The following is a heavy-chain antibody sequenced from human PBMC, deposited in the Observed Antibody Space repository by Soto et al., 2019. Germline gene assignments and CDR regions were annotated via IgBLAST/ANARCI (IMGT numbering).Heavy chain of an antibody. Sequence: PGGSLRLSCAASGFTFDDYAMHWVRQAPGKGLEWVSGISWNSGSIGYADSVKGRFTISRDNAKNSLYLQMNSLRAEDTALYYCAKDSSSWSDAFDIWGQGTMVTVSS. CDR3: AKDSSSWSDAFDI. D-gene: IGHD6-13*01. J-gene: IGHJ3*02. CDR2: ISWNSGSI. V-gene: IGHV3-9*01. CDR1: GFTFDDYA.